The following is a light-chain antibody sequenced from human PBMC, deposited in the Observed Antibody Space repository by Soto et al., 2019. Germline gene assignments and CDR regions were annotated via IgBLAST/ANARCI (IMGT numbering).Light chain of an antibody. CDR2: GAS. Sequence: EIVLTQSPGTLSLSPGERATLSCRASQSVSSSYLAWYQQKPGQAPGLLIYGASSRATGIPDRFTGTESGTDFNLTIIRLEPEDLAVYCCQQYGSSPYTFGQGTKLQIK. CDR1: QSVSSSY. J-gene: IGKJ2*01. V-gene: IGKV3-20*01. CDR3: QQYGSSPYT.